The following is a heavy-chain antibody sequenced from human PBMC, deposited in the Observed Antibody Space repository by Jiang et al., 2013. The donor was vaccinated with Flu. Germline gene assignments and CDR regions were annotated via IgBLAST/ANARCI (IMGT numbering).Heavy chain of an antibody. CDR2: IDWDDKR. J-gene: IGHJ4*02. D-gene: IGHD4-11*01. CDR3: GRMVQYRGIDF. V-gene: IGHV2-70*11. Sequence: KPTQTLTLTCTFSGFSLSPTGMCVSWVRQPPGKALEWLARIDWDDKRYYITSLKTRLTISKDTSKNQVVLTMTNMDPVDTATYYCGRMVQYRGIDFWGQGILVTVSS. CDR1: GFSLSPTGMC.